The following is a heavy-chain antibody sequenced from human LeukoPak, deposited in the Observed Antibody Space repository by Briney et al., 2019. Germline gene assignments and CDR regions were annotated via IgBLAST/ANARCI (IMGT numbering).Heavy chain of an antibody. CDR2: IYHSGST. V-gene: IGHV4-38-2*02. CDR3: ARHDGPGITKVRDLDY. D-gene: IGHD3-10*01. CDR1: GYSISSGYY. Sequence: SETLSLTCTVSGYSISSGYYWGWIRQPPGKGLEWIGSIYHSGSTYYNPSLKSRVTISVDTSKNQFSLKLSSVTAADTAVYYCARHDGPGITKVRDLDYWGQGTLVTVSS. J-gene: IGHJ4*02.